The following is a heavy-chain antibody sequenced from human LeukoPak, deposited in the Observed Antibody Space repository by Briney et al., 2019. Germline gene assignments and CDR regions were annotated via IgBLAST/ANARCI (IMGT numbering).Heavy chain of an antibody. CDR3: ARDHGGSYSY. CDR1: GGSISNYY. V-gene: IGHV4-59*01. D-gene: IGHD1-26*01. Sequence: PSETLSLTCTVSGGSISNYYWNWIRQPPGKGLEWIGYIYYTGNTNYNPSLKSRVTISVDTSKNQFSLKLSSVTAADTAVYYCARDHGGSYSYWGQGTLVTVSS. CDR2: IYYTGNT. J-gene: IGHJ4*02.